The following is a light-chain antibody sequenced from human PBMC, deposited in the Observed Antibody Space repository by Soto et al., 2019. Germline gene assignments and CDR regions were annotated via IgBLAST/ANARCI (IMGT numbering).Light chain of an antibody. V-gene: IGKV3-11*01. CDR3: QHRTDWPPICT. CDR1: QSVATF. Sequence: LTQSPPTLALSPGERATLSCRASQSVATFLAWYQQRPGQAPSLLIYDASHRATGIPARFSGSGSGTDFTLTISSLEPEDFAVYFCQHRTDWPPICTFGQGTKVDIK. CDR2: DAS. J-gene: IGKJ2*02.